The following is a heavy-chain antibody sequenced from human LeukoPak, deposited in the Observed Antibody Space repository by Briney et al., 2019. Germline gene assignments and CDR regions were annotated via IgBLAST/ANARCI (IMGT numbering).Heavy chain of an antibody. J-gene: IGHJ4*02. CDR1: GYTFTSYG. CDR2: ISAYNGNT. CDR3: ARERLTIFGVVINRREEEYYFDY. V-gene: IGHV1-18*01. D-gene: IGHD3-3*01. Sequence: GASVKVSCKASGYTFTSYGISWVRQAPGQGLEWMGWISAYNGNTNYAQKLQGRVTMTTDTSTSTAYMELRSLRSDDTAVYYCARERLTIFGVVINRREEEYYFDYWGQGTLVTVSS.